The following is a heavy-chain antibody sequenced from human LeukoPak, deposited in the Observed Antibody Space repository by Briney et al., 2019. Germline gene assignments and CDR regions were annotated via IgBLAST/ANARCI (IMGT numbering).Heavy chain of an antibody. CDR1: GYTFTSYY. CDR3: ARDDIAVAGYDY. Sequence: ASVKVSCKASGYTFTSYYMHWVRRAPGQGLEWMGIINPSGGSTSYAQKFQGRVTMTRDTSTSTVYMELSSLRSEDTAVYYCARDDIAVAGYDYWGQGTLVTVSS. CDR2: INPSGGST. V-gene: IGHV1-46*01. D-gene: IGHD6-19*01. J-gene: IGHJ4*02.